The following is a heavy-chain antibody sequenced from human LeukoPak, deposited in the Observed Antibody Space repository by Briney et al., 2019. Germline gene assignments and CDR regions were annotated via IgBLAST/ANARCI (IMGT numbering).Heavy chain of an antibody. CDR2: ISSSSSYI. J-gene: IGHJ3*01. CDR1: GFTFSSYS. D-gene: IGHD3-9*01. V-gene: IGHV3-21*06. CDR3: GMDLDWGAFDV. Sequence: PGGSLRLSCAASGFTFSSYSMNWVRQAPGKGLEWVSSISSSSSYIYYVDSVTGRFTISRDNAKNSLYLEMNSLRAEDTAVYYCGMDLDWGAFDVWGQGTMVSVSS.